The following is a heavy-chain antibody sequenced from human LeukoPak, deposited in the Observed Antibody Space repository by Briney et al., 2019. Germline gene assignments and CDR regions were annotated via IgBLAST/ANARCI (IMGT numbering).Heavy chain of an antibody. Sequence: SETLSLTCAVYGGSFSGYYWSWIRQPPGKGLEWIGEINHSGSTNYNPSLKSRVTISVDTSKNQFSLKLSSVTAADTAVYYCARGSIAAAGMWSYWFDPWGQGALVTVSS. D-gene: IGHD6-13*01. V-gene: IGHV4-34*01. CDR3: ARGSIAAAGMWSYWFDP. CDR2: INHSGST. CDR1: GGSFSGYY. J-gene: IGHJ5*02.